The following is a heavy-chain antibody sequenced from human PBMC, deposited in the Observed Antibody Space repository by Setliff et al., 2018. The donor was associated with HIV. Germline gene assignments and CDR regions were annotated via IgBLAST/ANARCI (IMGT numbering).Heavy chain of an antibody. Sequence: ASVKVSCKASGYTFTDYYMHWVRQAPGQGLEWMGRINPNSGGTNYAQKFQGRVTMTRDTSISTAYMELSRLRSDDTAVYYCARSVLLWFGELHCDYWGQGTLVTVSS. V-gene: IGHV1-2*06. CDR3: ARSVLLWFGELHCDY. CDR1: GYTFTDYY. J-gene: IGHJ4*02. D-gene: IGHD3-10*01. CDR2: INPNSGGT.